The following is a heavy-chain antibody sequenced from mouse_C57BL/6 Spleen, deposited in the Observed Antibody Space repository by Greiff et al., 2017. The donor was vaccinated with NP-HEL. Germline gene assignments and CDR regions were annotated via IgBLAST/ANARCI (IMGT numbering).Heavy chain of an antibody. V-gene: IGHV1-18*01. J-gene: IGHJ4*01. D-gene: IGHD1-1*01. CDR3: ARRLRGDGRRAMDY. CDR1: GYTFTDYN. CDR2: INPNNGGT. Sequence: DVQLQESGPELVKPGASVKIPCKASGYTFTDYNMDWVKQSHGKSLEWIGDINPNNGGTIYNQKFKGKATLTVDKSSSTAYMELRSLTSEDTAVYYCARRLRGDGRRAMDYWGQGTSVTVSS.